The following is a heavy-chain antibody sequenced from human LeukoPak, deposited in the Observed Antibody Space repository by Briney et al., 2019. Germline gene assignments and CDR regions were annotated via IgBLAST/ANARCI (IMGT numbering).Heavy chain of an antibody. V-gene: IGHV3-20*04. J-gene: IGHJ4*02. CDR3: ARSASWGFSYFDY. D-gene: IGHD7-27*01. CDR2: INWNGDNT. Sequence: PGGSLRLSCVASGFTFDDYGLSSVRQAPGKGLEWVSGINWNGDNTDYTDSVKGRFTISRDNAKNSLYLQMNSLRAEDTAMYYCARSASWGFSYFDYWGQGTLVTVSS. CDR1: GFTFDDYG.